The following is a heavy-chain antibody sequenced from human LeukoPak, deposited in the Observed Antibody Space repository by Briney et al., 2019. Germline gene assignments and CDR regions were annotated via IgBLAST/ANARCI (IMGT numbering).Heavy chain of an antibody. Sequence: TGGSLRLSCAASGFTFSSYWMSWVRQAPGKGLEWVANIKQDGSEKYYVDSVKGRFTISRDNAKNSLYLQMNSLRAEDTAVYYCARGMTNGTTVTTYYFDCWGQGTLVTVSS. CDR2: IKQDGSEK. CDR1: GFTFSSYW. D-gene: IGHD4-17*01. J-gene: IGHJ4*02. V-gene: IGHV3-7*01. CDR3: ARGMTNGTTVTTYYFDC.